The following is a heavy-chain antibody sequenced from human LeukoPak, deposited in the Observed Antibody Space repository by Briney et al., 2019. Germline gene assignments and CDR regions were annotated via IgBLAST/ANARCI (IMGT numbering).Heavy chain of an antibody. J-gene: IGHJ4*02. CDR2: ISSTSTYI. CDR1: GLTFSSYS. V-gene: IGHV3-21*01. CDR3: ARDWSSPWYYFDY. Sequence: PGGSLRLSCAASGLTFSSYSMSWVRQAPGKGLEWVSSISSTSTYIYYADSVKGRFTISRDNAKNSLYLQMNSLRAEDTAVYYCARDWSSPWYYFDYWGQGTLVTVS.